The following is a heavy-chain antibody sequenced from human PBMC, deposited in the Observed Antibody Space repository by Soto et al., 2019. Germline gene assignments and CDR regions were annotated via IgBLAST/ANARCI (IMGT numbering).Heavy chain of an antibody. J-gene: IGHJ4*02. CDR3: ATERTYYYDSSGYSYYFDY. CDR1: GYTLTELS. D-gene: IGHD3-22*01. V-gene: IGHV1-24*01. CDR2: FDPEDGET. Sequence: GASVKVSCRVSGYTLTELSMHWVRQAPGKGLEWMGGFDPEDGETIYAQKFKGRVTMTEDTSTDTAYMELSSLRSEDTAVYYCATERTYYYDSSGYSYYFDYWGQGTLVTVSS.